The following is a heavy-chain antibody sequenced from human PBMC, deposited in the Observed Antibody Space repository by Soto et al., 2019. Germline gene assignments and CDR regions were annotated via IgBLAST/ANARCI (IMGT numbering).Heavy chain of an antibody. V-gene: IGHV4-31*03. CDR3: ARDAPAVDTVMVTGNVFDN. CDR1: CGSVSRDNFY. D-gene: IGHD5-18*01. J-gene: IGHJ4*02. Sequence: HGQLQESGPGLLNPSQTLSLTCSVSCGSVSRDNFYWSWNPQQPRKGLEWIGNIYYSGSTNYNPSLKSRVIISLDRSKNQFSLKLSSVTAADTAEYYCARDAPAVDTVMVTGNVFDNWGQGTLVTVSS. CDR2: IYYSGST.